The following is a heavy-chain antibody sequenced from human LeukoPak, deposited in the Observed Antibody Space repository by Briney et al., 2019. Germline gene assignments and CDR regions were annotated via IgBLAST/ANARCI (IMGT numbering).Heavy chain of an antibody. Sequence: TSGTLSLTCSVSGGSISSYYWSWIRQPPGKGLEWIGYIYYSGSTNYNPSLKSRVTISVDTSKNQFSLKLSSVTAADTAVYYCARGSSGWYDYWGQGTLVTVSS. CDR1: GGSISSYY. D-gene: IGHD6-19*01. CDR3: ARGSSGWYDY. J-gene: IGHJ4*02. CDR2: IYYSGST. V-gene: IGHV4-59*01.